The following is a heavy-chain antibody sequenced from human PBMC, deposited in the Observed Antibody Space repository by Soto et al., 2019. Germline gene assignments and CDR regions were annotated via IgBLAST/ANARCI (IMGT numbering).Heavy chain of an antibody. V-gene: IGHV3-48*01. D-gene: IGHD6-6*01. CDR1: GFTFSSYS. CDR2: ISSSSTI. Sequence: EVQLVESGGGLVQPGGSLRLSCAASGFTFSSYSMNWVRQAPGKGLEWVSYISSSSTIYYADSVKGRFTISRDNAKNSLYLQMNSLRAEDTAVYYCARGRSYSSSFPYYFDYWGQGTLVTVSS. J-gene: IGHJ4*02. CDR3: ARGRSYSSSFPYYFDY.